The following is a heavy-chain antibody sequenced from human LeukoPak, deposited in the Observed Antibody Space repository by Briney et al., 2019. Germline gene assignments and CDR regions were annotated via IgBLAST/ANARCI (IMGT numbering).Heavy chain of an antibody. CDR2: INPNSGGT. J-gene: IGHJ4*02. CDR1: GYTFTGYY. D-gene: IGHD6-13*01. V-gene: IGHV1-2*04. Sequence: ASVKVSCKASGYTFTGYYMHWVRQAPGQGLEWMGWINPNSGGTNYAQKFQGWVTMTRDTSISTAYMELSRLRSDDTAVYYCAREGGYSSSWLYDYWGQGTLVTVSS. CDR3: AREGGYSSSWLYDY.